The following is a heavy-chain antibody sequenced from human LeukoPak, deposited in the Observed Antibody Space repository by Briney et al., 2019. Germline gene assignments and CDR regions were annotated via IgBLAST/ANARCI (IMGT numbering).Heavy chain of an antibody. D-gene: IGHD3-22*01. CDR2: LYYSGIT. V-gene: IGHV4-39*07. CDR1: GGSISSSSYY. J-gene: IGHJ4*02. CDR3: ARANYYDSSGYYAN. Sequence: PSETLSLTCTVSGGSISSSSYYWGWIRQPPGKGLEWIATLYYSGITYYNPSLKSRVTISVDTSKNQFSLKLSSVTAADTAVYYCARANYYDSSGYYANWGQGTLVTVSS.